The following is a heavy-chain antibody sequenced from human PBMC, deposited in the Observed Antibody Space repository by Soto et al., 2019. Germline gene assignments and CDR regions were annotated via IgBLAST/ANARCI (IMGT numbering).Heavy chain of an antibody. CDR1: GGSISSSNY. J-gene: IGHJ4*02. V-gene: IGHV4-4*02. D-gene: IGHD6-13*01. CDR2: IYHSGIT. Sequence: QVQLQESGPGLVKPSGTLSLTCAVSGGSISSSNYWSWVRQPPGKGLEWIGEIYHSGITNYNPSLESRVTMSLDKSMTQFSLRLSSVTAADTAVYYGARSSSWYAFDHWGQGTLVTVSS. CDR3: ARSSSWYAFDH.